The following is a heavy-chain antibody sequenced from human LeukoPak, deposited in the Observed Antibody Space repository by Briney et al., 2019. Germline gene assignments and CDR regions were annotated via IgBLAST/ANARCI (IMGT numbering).Heavy chain of an antibody. J-gene: IGHJ6*02. Sequence: ASVKVSCKVSGYTLTELSMHWVRQAPGKGLEWMGGFDPEDGETIYAQKFQGRVTMTEDTSTDTAYMELSSLRSEDTAVYYCATDISHYDSSGYYPNYYYGMDVWGQGTTVTVSS. CDR3: ATDISHYDSSGYYPNYYYGMDV. D-gene: IGHD3-22*01. CDR2: FDPEDGET. V-gene: IGHV1-24*01. CDR1: GYTLTELS.